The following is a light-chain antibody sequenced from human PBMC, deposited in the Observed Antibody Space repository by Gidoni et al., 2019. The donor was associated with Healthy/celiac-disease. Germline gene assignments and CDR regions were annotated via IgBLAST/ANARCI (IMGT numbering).Light chain of an antibody. CDR1: QSISSW. Sequence: GDRVTITCRASQSISSWLAWYQQKPGKAPKLLIYDASSLESGVTSSFSGSGSGTEFTLTISSLQPDDFATYYCQQYNSYPWTFGQGTKVEIK. CDR2: DAS. CDR3: QQYNSYPWT. J-gene: IGKJ1*01. V-gene: IGKV1-5*01.